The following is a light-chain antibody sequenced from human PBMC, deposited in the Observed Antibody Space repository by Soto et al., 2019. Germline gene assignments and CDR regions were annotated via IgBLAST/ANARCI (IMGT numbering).Light chain of an antibody. CDR1: QSVSSA. CDR2: GAS. Sequence: EIVMTQSPATLSVSPGERATFSCRASQSVSSALAWYQLKPGQAPRLLIHGASIGATGIPARFSGSGSGTDFTLTISSLQSADFAVYYCQQYNNWPLTFGGGTKVQIK. CDR3: QQYNNWPLT. V-gene: IGKV3-15*01. J-gene: IGKJ4*01.